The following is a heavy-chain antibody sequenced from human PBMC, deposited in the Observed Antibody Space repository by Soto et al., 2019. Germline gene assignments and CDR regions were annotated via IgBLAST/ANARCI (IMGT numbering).Heavy chain of an antibody. Sequence: PGGSLRLSCAASGFTFSSYEMNWVRQAPGKGLEWVSYISSSGSTIYYADSVKGRFTISRDNAKNSLYLQMNSLRAEDTAVYYCAREDGTSGIYYYYGMDVWGQGTTVTVSS. CDR3: AREDGTSGIYYYYGMDV. CDR1: GFTFSSYE. CDR2: ISSSGSTI. D-gene: IGHD2-2*01. J-gene: IGHJ6*02. V-gene: IGHV3-48*03.